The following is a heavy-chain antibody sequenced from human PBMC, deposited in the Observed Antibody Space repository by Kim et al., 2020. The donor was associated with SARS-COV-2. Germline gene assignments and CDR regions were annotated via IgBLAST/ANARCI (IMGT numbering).Heavy chain of an antibody. CDR1: GFTFGDYA. CDR2: IRSKAYGGTT. D-gene: IGHD5-12*01. V-gene: IGHV3-49*03. CDR3: TRGVEMATTKFDY. J-gene: IGHJ4*02. Sequence: GGSLRLSCTASGFTFGDYAMSWFRQAPGKGLEWVGFIRSKAYGGTTEYAASVKGRFTISRDDSKSIAYLQMNSLKTEDTAVYYCTRGVEMATTKFDYWGQGTLVTVSS.